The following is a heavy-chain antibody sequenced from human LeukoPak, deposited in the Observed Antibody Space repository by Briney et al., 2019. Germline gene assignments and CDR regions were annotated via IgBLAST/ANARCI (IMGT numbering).Heavy chain of an antibody. V-gene: IGHV3-21*01. CDR3: AREILAPGKTHDY. J-gene: IGHJ4*02. CDR2: ISSTGLFM. Sequence: GGSLRLSCAVSGFTFTEYNMNWVRQAPGKGLEWVSSISSTGLFMYYADSVKGRFTISRDNAKNTLFLQMSSLRAEDTAVYFCAREILAPGKTHDYWGQGTLVTVSS. CDR1: GFTFTEYN.